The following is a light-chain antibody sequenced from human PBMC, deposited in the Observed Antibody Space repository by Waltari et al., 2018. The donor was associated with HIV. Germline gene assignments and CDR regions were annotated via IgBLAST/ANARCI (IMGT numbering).Light chain of an antibody. CDR3: QAWDSNSGF. J-gene: IGLJ1*01. CDR2: EDT. Sequence: SYELTQPPSVSVSPGQTASIACSGENLEDKYASWYQQKPGQSPVLVIYEDTKRPSGIPELISGSNSGNTATLTISGTQTMDEADYFCQAWDSNSGFFGTGTKLTVL. CDR1: NLEDKY. V-gene: IGLV3-1*01.